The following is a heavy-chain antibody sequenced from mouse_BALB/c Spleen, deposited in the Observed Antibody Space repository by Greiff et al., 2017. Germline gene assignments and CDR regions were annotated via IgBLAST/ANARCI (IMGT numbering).Heavy chain of an antibody. J-gene: IGHJ2*01. CDR3: ARNYYGSSFFDY. V-gene: IGHV5-12-1*01. CDR1: GFAFSSYD. Sequence: EVQLMESGGGLVKPGGSLKLSCAASGFAFSSYDMSWVRQTPEKRLEWVAYISSGGGSTYYPDTVKGRFTISRDKAKNTLYLQMSSLKSEDTAMYYCARNYYGSSFFDYWGQGTTLTVSA. D-gene: IGHD1-1*01. CDR2: ISSGGGST.